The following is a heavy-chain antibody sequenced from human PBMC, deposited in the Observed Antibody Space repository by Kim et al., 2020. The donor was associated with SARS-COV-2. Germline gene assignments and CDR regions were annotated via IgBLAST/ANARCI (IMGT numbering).Heavy chain of an antibody. D-gene: IGHD3-22*01. CDR2: ISSSGSTI. J-gene: IGHJ6*02. Sequence: GGSLRLSCAASGFTFSDYYMSWIRQAPGKGLEWVSYISSSGSTIYYADSVKGRFTISRDNAKNSLYLQMNSLRAEDTAVYYCARNMDSSGYSLQRIWGVYYYGMDVWGQGTTVTVSS. CDR3: ARNMDSSGYSLQRIWGVYYYGMDV. CDR1: GFTFSDYY. V-gene: IGHV3-11*01.